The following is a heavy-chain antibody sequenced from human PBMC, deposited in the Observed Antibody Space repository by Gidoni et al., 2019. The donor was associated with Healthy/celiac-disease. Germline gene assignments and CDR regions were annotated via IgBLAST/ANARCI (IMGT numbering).Heavy chain of an antibody. Sequence: EVQLLESGGGLVQPGGSLRLSGAASGFTFRSYAMRWVRQAPGEGLGWVSAISGSGGSTYYADSVKGRFTISRDNSKNTLYLQMNSLRAEDTAVYYCANKEPVEDSFIDYWGQGTLVTVSS. V-gene: IGHV3-23*01. J-gene: IGHJ4*02. CDR1: GFTFRSYA. CDR2: ISGSGGST. CDR3: ANKEPVEDSFIDY. D-gene: IGHD6-6*01.